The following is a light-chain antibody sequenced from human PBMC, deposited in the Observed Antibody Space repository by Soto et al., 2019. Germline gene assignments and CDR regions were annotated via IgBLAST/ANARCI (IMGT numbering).Light chain of an antibody. CDR3: SSYTSSSTHV. CDR2: DVS. Sequence: QSALTQPASVSGSPGQSITISCTGTSSDVGAYTFVSWYQQHPDKVPKLMIFDVSRRPSGVSDRFSGSKSGNTACLTISGLQPEDEADYYCSSYTSSSTHVFGSGTKVTVL. V-gene: IGLV2-14*03. CDR1: SSDVGAYTF. J-gene: IGLJ1*01.